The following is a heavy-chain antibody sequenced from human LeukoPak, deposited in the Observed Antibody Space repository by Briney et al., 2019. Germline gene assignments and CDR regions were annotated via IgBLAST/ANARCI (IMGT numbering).Heavy chain of an antibody. J-gene: IGHJ4*02. D-gene: IGHD2-2*01. V-gene: IGHV3-21*01. Sequence: GGSLGLSCAVSGITFSGYSMNWVRQAPGKGLEWVSSISSSTTYIYYADSVKGRFTISRDNAKNSLYLQMNSLRAEDTAVYFCARGRGSSYSHYYFDYWGQGTPVTVSS. CDR3: ARGRGSSYSHYYFDY. CDR2: ISSSTTYI. CDR1: GITFSGYS.